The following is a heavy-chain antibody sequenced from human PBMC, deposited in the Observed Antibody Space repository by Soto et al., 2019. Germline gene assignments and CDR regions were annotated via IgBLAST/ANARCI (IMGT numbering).Heavy chain of an antibody. J-gene: IGHJ4*02. CDR3: ARPQYSTGWYMGY. CDR2: IFHTGTT. V-gene: IGHV4-39*01. Sequence: QLQLQESGPGLVKPSETLSLTCTVSGDSIYRSSYYWGWIRQPPGKGLEWIGSIFHTGTTYYNPSLKSRVTISVDTSKNQFSLTLTSVTAADTAVYYCARPQYSTGWYMGYWGQGTLVTVSS. D-gene: IGHD6-19*01. CDR1: GDSIYRSSYY.